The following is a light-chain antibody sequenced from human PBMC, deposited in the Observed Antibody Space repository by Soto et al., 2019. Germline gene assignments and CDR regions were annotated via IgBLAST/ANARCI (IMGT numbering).Light chain of an antibody. V-gene: IGKV1-6*02. Sequence: AVQMTQSPSSLSASVGDRVTITCRASQGIRNDLGWYEQKPGKAPKLLIYAASSLQSGVPSRFSGSGSGTDFTFTISSLQPEDFATYFCLQDWKYPLTFGGGTRVEVK. J-gene: IGKJ4*01. CDR1: QGIRND. CDR3: LQDWKYPLT. CDR2: AAS.